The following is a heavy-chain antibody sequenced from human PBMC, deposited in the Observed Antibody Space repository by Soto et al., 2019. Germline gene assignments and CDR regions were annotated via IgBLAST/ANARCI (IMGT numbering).Heavy chain of an antibody. Sequence: GGSLRLSCAASGFTFSSYAMSWVRQAPGKGLEWVSAISGSGGSTYYADSVKGRFTISRDNSKNTLYLQMNSLRAEDTAVYYCAKVKTPGWLAGEFDYWGQGTLVTVSS. CDR2: ISGSGGST. J-gene: IGHJ4*02. D-gene: IGHD6-19*01. V-gene: IGHV3-23*01. CDR1: GFTFSSYA. CDR3: AKVKTPGWLAGEFDY.